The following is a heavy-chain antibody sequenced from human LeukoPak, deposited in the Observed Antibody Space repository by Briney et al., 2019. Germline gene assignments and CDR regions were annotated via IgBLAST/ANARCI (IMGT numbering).Heavy chain of an antibody. CDR1: GFTFSNYA. V-gene: IGHV3-23*01. Sequence: GGSLRLSCAASGFTFSNYAMNWVRQAPGKGLDWVSAISSSGGTTYYADSVKGRFTVSRDNSKNTLYLQMSSLRAEDTAVYYCAKGRQWLPFDYWGQGTLVTVSS. CDR2: ISSSGGTT. J-gene: IGHJ4*02. CDR3: AKGRQWLPFDY. D-gene: IGHD3-22*01.